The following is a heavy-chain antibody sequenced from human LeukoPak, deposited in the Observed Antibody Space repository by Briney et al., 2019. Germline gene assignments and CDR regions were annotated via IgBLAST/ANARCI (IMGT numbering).Heavy chain of an antibody. CDR3: ARGGPFYYDGSGPTHL. CDR2: IYYSGST. D-gene: IGHD3-22*01. Sequence: GSLRLSCAAPGFTFPSYSMHWVRQAPGKGLEWVGSIYYSGSTNYNPSLKSRVTISVDTSKNQFSLKMNSVTTADTAVYYCARGGPFYYDGSGPTHLWGQGIVVTVSS. CDR1: GFTFPSYS. V-gene: IGHV4-59*01. J-gene: IGHJ5*02.